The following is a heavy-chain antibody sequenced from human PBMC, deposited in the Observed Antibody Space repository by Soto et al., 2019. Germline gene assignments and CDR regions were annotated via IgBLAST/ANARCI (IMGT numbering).Heavy chain of an antibody. CDR2: ISYDGSNK. CDR1: GFTFSSYG. CDR3: AKGSRIVVVTAPFGY. J-gene: IGHJ4*02. D-gene: IGHD2-21*02. V-gene: IGHV3-30*18. Sequence: QVPLVESGGGVVQPGRSLRLSCAASGFTFSSYGMHWVRQAPGKGLEWVAVISYDGSNKYYADSVKGRFTISRDNSKNTMYLQMNSLRAEDTAVYYCAKGSRIVVVTAPFGYWGQGTLVTVSS.